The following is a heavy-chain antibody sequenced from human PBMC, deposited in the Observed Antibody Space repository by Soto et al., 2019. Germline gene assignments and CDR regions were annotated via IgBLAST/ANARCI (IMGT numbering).Heavy chain of an antibody. CDR3: ARVDYYDSSGEADY. Sequence: ASVKVSCKASGYTFTSYAMRWVRQAPGQGLEWMGWISAYNGNTNYAQKLQGRVTMTTDTSTSTAYMELRSLRSDDTAVYYCARVDYYDSSGEADYWGQGTLVTVSS. D-gene: IGHD3-22*01. CDR2: ISAYNGNT. J-gene: IGHJ4*02. CDR1: GYTFTSYA. V-gene: IGHV1-18*01.